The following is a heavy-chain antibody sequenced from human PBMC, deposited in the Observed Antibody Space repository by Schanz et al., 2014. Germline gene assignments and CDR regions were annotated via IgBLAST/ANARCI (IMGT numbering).Heavy chain of an antibody. Sequence: QLQLQDSGPGLVKPSETLSLICSVSGGSINSNSYYWGWIRQPPGKGLEWIGNVFYTGTTYTNPSLRRRLTLSVDTSKNQSSLKRTSVTAADTAVYFCARHGPLAGIPLDYWGRGTLVTVSS. CDR2: VFYTGTT. CDR3: ARHGPLAGIPLDY. D-gene: IGHD6-19*01. J-gene: IGHJ4*02. V-gene: IGHV4-39*01. CDR1: GGSINSNSYY.